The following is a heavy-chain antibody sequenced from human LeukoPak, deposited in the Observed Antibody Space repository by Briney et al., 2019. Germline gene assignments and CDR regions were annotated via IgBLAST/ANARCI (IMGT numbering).Heavy chain of an antibody. Sequence: GESLKISCKGFGYSFTTYWIGWVRQMPGKGLEWMGIIYPGDSDIRYSPSFQGQVTISADKSISTAYLQWSSLKASDTATYFCARQLGERTFNWNDFDYRGQGTLVSVSS. CDR1: GYSFTTYW. J-gene: IGHJ4*02. CDR2: IYPGDSDI. CDR3: ARQLGERTFNWNDFDY. V-gene: IGHV5-51*01. D-gene: IGHD1-20*01.